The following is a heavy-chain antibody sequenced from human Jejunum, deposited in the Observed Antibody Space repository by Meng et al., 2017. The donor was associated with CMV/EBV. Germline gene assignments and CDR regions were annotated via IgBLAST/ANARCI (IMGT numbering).Heavy chain of an antibody. V-gene: IGHV4-39*07. CDR2: IYFEGSS. D-gene: IGHD4-17*01. CDR1: SASSNTSSYT. CDR3: ATRNGQYGDPVTWFDP. J-gene: IGHJ5*02. Sequence: SGTRLGKASDALTLPGTYVSASSNTSSYTWGCIGKTRGRGLDGIGSIYFEGSSYYNPYLKCAVTMPVDTTKTQLSLKVSSVTAADTAVYYCATRNGQYGDPVTWFDPWGQGTLVTVSS.